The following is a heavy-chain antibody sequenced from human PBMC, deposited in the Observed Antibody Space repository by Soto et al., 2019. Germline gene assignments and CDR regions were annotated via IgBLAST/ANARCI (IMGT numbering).Heavy chain of an antibody. CDR2: IYYTGST. V-gene: IGHV4-59*06. CDR1: GFTFSSYE. J-gene: IGHJ4*02. Sequence: VQLVESGGGLVQPGGSLRLSCAASGFTFSSYEMNWVRQAPGKGLEWIGYIYYTGSTYYSPSLKSRVTVSGDTSKNQFSLKLSSVTAADTAVYHCCYGSGSYRFDSWGQGTQVTVSS. CDR3: CYGSGSYRFDS. D-gene: IGHD3-10*01.